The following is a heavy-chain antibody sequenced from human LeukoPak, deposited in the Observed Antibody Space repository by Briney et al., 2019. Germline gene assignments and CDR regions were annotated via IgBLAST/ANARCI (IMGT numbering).Heavy chain of an antibody. CDR2: ISGSGSII. CDR3: AKGVGDGYCSRTSCPREYAFDI. D-gene: IGHD2-2*03. CDR1: GFTYSSYE. Sequence: PGGSLRLSCAASGFTYSSYEMNWVRQAPGKGLEWVSYISGSGSIIYYADSVKGRFTISRDNFKNMLYVQMNSLRAEDAAVYYCAKGVGDGYCSRTSCPREYAFDIWGQGTMVTVSS. V-gene: IGHV3-48*03. J-gene: IGHJ3*02.